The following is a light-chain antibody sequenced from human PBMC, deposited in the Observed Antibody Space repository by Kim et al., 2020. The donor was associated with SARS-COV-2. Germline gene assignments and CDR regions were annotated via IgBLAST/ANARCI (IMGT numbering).Light chain of an antibody. CDR3: LQGTHWPFT. CDR2: KVS. V-gene: IGKV2-30*02. Sequence: PAAILCRSSQRTGHTNGNIFFNWFHQRRSQSPRLLIYKVSNRDGVVPDRISGSASGTDFTLKTSRLEDEYVAVYYRLQGTHWPFTFGPGTKVDIK. CDR1: QRTGHTNGNIF. J-gene: IGKJ3*01.